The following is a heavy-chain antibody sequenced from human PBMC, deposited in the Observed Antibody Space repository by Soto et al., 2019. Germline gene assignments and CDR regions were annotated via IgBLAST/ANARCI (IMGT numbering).Heavy chain of an antibody. CDR2: VYSTGSA. J-gene: IGHJ4*02. V-gene: IGHV4-31*03. Sequence: PSQTLSLTCTISGSFIISGGSYWSWIRHLPGKGLEWIGYVYSTGSAEHNPSLKSRVTMSVDASQNQFSLRPEDTAMYYCARVAYWGPGTQVTVSS. CDR1: GSFIISGGSY. CDR3: ARVAY.